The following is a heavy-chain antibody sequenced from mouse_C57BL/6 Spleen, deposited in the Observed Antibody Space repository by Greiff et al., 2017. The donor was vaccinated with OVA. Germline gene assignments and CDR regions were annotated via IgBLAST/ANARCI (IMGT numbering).Heavy chain of an antibody. J-gene: IGHJ4*01. D-gene: IGHD2-4*01. V-gene: IGHV1-82*01. CDR1: GYAFSSSW. CDR2: IYPGDGDT. CDR3: ARGDYDYDPYYYAMDY. Sequence: QVQLQQSGPELVKPGASVKISCKASGYAFSSSWMNWVKQRPGKGLEWIGRIYPGDGDTNYNGKFKGKATLTADKSSSTAYMQLSSLTSEDSAVYIYARGDYDYDPYYYAMDYWGQGTSVTVSS.